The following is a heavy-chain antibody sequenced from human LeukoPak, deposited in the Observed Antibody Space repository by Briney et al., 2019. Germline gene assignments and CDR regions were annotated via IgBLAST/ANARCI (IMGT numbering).Heavy chain of an antibody. CDR3: ARVRYYYDSSGYYSHDAFDI. D-gene: IGHD3-22*01. CDR2: INPSGGST. CDR1: GYTFTSYY. Sequence: GASVKVSCKASGYTFTSYYMHWVRQAPGQGLEWMGIINPSGGSTSYAQKFQGRVTMTRDTSTSTVYMELSSLRSEDTAVYYCARVRYYYDSSGYYSHDAFDIWGQGTMVTVSS. J-gene: IGHJ3*02. V-gene: IGHV1-46*01.